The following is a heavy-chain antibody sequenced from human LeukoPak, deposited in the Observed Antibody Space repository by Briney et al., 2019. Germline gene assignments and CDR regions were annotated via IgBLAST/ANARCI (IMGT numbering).Heavy chain of an antibody. CDR1: GFTFSTFG. V-gene: IGHV3-30*18. Sequence: GRSLRLSCAASGFTFSTFGLHWVRQAPGKGLEWVAVISYDGSNKYYADSVKGRFTISRDNSKNTLYLQMNSLRTEDTAVYYCAKDRGYSLNIFDYWGQGTLVTVSS. CDR3: AKDRGYSLNIFDY. D-gene: IGHD3-22*01. J-gene: IGHJ4*02. CDR2: ISYDGSNK.